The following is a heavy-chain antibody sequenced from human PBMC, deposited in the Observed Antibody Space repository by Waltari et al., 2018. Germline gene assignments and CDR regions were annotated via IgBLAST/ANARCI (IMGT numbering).Heavy chain of an antibody. CDR3: ARAGTTLIWGVAE. D-gene: IGHD3-10*01. V-gene: IGHV1-46*01. CDR1: GYTFTDFS. CDR2: INPSGGAT. J-gene: IGHJ4*02. Sequence: QVQLVQSGAEVKRPGAAVKVSCKASGYTFTDFSMHWVRQAPGQGLEWMGIINPSGGATTYTQKFQDRVTMTRDTSTNTVYMELSSLRSEDTAVYYCARAGTTLIWGVAEWGQGTLVTVSS.